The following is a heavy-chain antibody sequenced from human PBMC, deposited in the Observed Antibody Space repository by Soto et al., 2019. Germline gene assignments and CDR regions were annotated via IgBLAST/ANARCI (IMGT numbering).Heavy chain of an antibody. J-gene: IGHJ4*02. V-gene: IGHV4-59*01. CDR1: GGSISSYY. D-gene: IGHD6-19*01. CDR3: ARDRVAGTLYVDY. CDR2: IYYSGST. Sequence: QVQLQESGPGLVKPSETLSLTCTVSGGSISSYYWSWIRQPPGKGLEWVWYIYYSGSTNYNPSLKSRVTISVDTSKNQFSLKLSSVTAADTAVYYCARDRVAGTLYVDYWGQGTLVTVSS.